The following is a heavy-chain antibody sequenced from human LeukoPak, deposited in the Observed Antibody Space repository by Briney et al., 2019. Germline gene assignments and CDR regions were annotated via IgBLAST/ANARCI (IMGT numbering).Heavy chain of an antibody. Sequence: SETLSLTCTVSGGSISSSSYFWGWIRQPPGKGLEWIGSIFYSGSTYYNPSLNSRVAISIDTSKNQFSLRLSSVTAADTAVYYCARQMNTVTADYWGQGTLVTVSS. CDR1: GGSISSSSYF. D-gene: IGHD4-17*01. V-gene: IGHV4-39*01. J-gene: IGHJ4*02. CDR3: ARQMNTVTADY. CDR2: IFYSGST.